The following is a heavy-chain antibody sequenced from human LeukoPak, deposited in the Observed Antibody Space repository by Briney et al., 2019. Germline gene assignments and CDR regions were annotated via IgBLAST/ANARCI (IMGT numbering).Heavy chain of an antibody. CDR1: GGSISSYY. D-gene: IGHD3-22*01. CDR2: IYTSGST. Sequence: SETQSLTCTVSGGSISSYYWSWIRQPAGKGLEWIGRIYTSGSTNYNPSLKSRVTMSVDTSKNQFSLKPSSVTAADTAVYYCARGRKGDSSGYYYEVYFDYWGQGTLVTVSS. J-gene: IGHJ4*02. V-gene: IGHV4-4*07. CDR3: ARGRKGDSSGYYYEVYFDY.